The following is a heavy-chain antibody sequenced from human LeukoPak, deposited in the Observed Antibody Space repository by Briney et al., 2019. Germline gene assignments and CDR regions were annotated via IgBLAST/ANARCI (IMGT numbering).Heavy chain of an antibody. J-gene: IGHJ5*02. V-gene: IGHV4-30-4*01. Sequence: PSQTLSLTCTVSGGSISSGDYYWSWIRQPPGKGLEWIGYIYYSGSTYYNPSLKSRVTISVDTSKNQFSLKLSSVTAADTAVYYCARGSIAVAGLRTYNWFDPWGQGTLVTVSS. CDR1: GGSISSGDYY. D-gene: IGHD6-19*01. CDR3: ARGSIAVAGLRTYNWFDP. CDR2: IYYSGST.